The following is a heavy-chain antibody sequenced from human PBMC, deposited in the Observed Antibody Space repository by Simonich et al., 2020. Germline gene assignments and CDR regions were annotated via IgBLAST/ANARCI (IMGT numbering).Heavy chain of an antibody. CDR1: GFTFSRYE. J-gene: IGHJ6*02. D-gene: IGHD6-6*01. CDR2: ISSSGSTI. CDR3: ARDFRLQLVEIGTYYYYGMDV. Sequence: EVQLVESGGGLVQPGGSLRLSCAASGFTFSRYEMNWVRQAPGKGLEWVSYISSSGSTIYYANTVKGRFTISRDNAKNSLYLQMNSLRAEDTAVYYCARDFRLQLVEIGTYYYYGMDVWGQGTTVTVSS. V-gene: IGHV3-48*03.